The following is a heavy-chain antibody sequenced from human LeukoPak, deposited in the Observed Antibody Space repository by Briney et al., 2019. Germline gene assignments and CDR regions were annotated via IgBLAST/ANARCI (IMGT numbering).Heavy chain of an antibody. D-gene: IGHD2-2*01. CDR1: GGPFSGYY. CDR3: ARGLNCSSTSCCFDY. CDR2: ISHSGST. J-gene: IGHJ4*02. V-gene: IGHV4-34*01. Sequence: KASETLSLTCAVYGGPFSGYYWSWLRQPPGKGLEWIGEISHSGSTNYNPSLKSQVTISVDTSKNQFSVKLSSVTAADTAVYYCARGLNCSSTSCCFDYWGQGTLVTVSS.